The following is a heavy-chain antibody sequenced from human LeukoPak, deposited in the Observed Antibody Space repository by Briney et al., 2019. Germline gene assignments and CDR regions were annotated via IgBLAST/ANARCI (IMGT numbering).Heavy chain of an antibody. Sequence: SETLSLTCTVSGGSISSSSYYWGWIRQPPGKGLEWIGSIYYSGSTYYNPSLKSRVTISVDTSKNQFSLKLSSVTAADTAVYYFARGKVTTTYNGFDPWGRGTLVTVFS. J-gene: IGHJ5*02. CDR1: GGSISSSSYY. CDR3: ARGKVTTTYNGFDP. CDR2: IYYSGST. V-gene: IGHV4-39*07. D-gene: IGHD4-17*01.